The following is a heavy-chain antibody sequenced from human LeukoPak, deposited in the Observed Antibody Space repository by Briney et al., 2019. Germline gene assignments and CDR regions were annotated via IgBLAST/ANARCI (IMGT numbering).Heavy chain of an antibody. CDR2: ISGSSSYI. J-gene: IGHJ4*02. D-gene: IGHD2-8*01. Sequence: GGSLILSCAASGFTFSSYTMNWVRQAPGKGLEWVSSISGSSSYIYYADSVKGRFTISRHNAKNPLYLQMNSLRAEDTAVYYCARDLSPFCTNGVCYGYWGQGTLVTVSS. V-gene: IGHV3-21*01. CDR3: ARDLSPFCTNGVCYGY. CDR1: GFTFSSYT.